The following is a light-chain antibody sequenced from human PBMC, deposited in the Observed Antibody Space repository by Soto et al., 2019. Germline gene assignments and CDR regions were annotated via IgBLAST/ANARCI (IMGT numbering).Light chain of an antibody. J-gene: IGLJ1*01. Sequence: QSVLTQPPSVSAAPGQKVTISCSGSSSNIGNNYVSWYQQLPGTAPKLLIYENNKRPSGIPDRFSGSKSGTSATLGITGLQTGDEADYYCGTWDSSVSWVFGTGTSHRP. V-gene: IGLV1-51*02. CDR2: ENN. CDR1: SSNIGNNY. CDR3: GTWDSSVSWV.